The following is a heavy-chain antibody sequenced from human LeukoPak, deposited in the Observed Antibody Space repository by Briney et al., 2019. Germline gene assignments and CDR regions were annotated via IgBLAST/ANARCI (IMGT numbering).Heavy chain of an antibody. Sequence: ASVKVSCKASGYTFTSYGISWVRQAPGQGLEWKGWISAYNGNTNYAQKLQGRVTMTTDTSTSTAYMELRSLRSDDTAVYYCARELYYYDSSGSYGDYWGQGTLVTVSS. CDR1: GYTFTSYG. J-gene: IGHJ4*02. D-gene: IGHD3-22*01. V-gene: IGHV1-18*01. CDR3: ARELYYYDSSGSYGDY. CDR2: ISAYNGNT.